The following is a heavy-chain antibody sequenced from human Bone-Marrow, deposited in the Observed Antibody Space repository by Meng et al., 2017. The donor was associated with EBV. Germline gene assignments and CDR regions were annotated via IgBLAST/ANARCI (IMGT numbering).Heavy chain of an antibody. V-gene: IGHV1-69*01. D-gene: IGHD3-10*01. CDR3: ARESGRGYSLDF. CDR2: LIPDFGTP. Sequence: QVQVVHSWAEVKKPGSSVKVSCKASGGAFRYSVICWRPPAPGQGVEWMVGLIPDFGTPDYAPNYQDRITITADESTSTAYMELNSLTTEDTAIYYCARESGRGYSLDFWGQGTLVTVSS. CDR1: GGAFRYSV. J-gene: IGHJ4*02.